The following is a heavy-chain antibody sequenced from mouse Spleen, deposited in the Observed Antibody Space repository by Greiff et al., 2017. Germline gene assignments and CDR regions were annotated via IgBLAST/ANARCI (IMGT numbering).Heavy chain of an antibody. V-gene: IGHV5-16*01. Sequence: EVMLVESEGGLVQPGSSMKLSCTASGFTFSDYYMAWVRQVPEKGLEWVANINYDGSSTYYLDSLKSRFIISRDNAKNILYLQMSSLKSEDTATYYCARLHYYAMDYWGQGTSVTVSS. J-gene: IGHJ4*01. CDR1: GFTFSDYY. CDR2: INYDGSST. CDR3: ARLHYYAMDY.